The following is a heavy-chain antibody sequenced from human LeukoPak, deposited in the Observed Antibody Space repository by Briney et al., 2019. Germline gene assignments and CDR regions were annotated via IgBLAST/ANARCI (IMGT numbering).Heavy chain of an antibody. Sequence: SETLSLTCAVYGGSFSGYYGRWIRQPRGKGLELIGEINHSGSTNYNPSLQSRGTISVDTSKNQFSLKLSSVTAADTAVYYCSRKRVDTAMVTIFDYWGQGTLVTVSS. CDR2: INHSGST. V-gene: IGHV4-34*01. CDR3: SRKRVDTAMVTIFDY. J-gene: IGHJ4*02. D-gene: IGHD5-18*01. CDR1: GGSFSGYY.